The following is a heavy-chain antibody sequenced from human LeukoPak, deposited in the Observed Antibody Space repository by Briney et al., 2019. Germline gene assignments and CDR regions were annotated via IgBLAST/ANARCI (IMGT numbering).Heavy chain of an antibody. D-gene: IGHD2-15*01. CDR1: GGSISSSSYY. Sequence: PSETLSLTCTVSGGSISSSSYYWGWIRQPPGKGLEWIGSIYYSGSTYYNPSLKSRVTISVDTSKNQFSLKLSSVTAADTAVYYCARHARYCSGGSCLRGPYYYYYYYMDVWGKGTTVTVSS. J-gene: IGHJ6*03. CDR3: ARHARYCSGGSCLRGPYYYYYYYMDV. V-gene: IGHV4-39*01. CDR2: IYYSGST.